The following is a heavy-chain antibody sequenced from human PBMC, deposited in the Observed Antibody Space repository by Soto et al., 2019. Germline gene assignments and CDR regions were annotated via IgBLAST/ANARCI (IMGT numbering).Heavy chain of an antibody. V-gene: IGHV4-30-2*01. J-gene: IGHJ4*02. Sequence: SETLSLTCTVSGGSISSYSWSWIRQPPGKGLEWIGYIYHSGSTYYNPSLKSRVTISVDRSKNQLSLKLTSVTAADTAVYYCARGQTTVTTFDYWGQGTLVTVSS. CDR2: IYHSGST. CDR3: ARGQTTVTTFDY. CDR1: GGSISSYS. D-gene: IGHD4-17*01.